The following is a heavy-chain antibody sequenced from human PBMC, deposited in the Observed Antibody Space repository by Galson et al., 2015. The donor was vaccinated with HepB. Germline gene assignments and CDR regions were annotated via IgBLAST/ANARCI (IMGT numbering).Heavy chain of an antibody. CDR1: GYTFTGYY. CDR2: INPNSGGT. Sequence: SVKVSCKASGYTFTGYYMHWVRQAPGQGLEWMGWINPNSGGTNYAQKFQGWVTMTRDTSISTAYMELSRLRSDDTAVYYCARGEGGALVAFWFDPWGQGTLVTVSS. CDR3: ARGEGGALVAFWFDP. V-gene: IGHV1-2*04. J-gene: IGHJ5*02. D-gene: IGHD2-21*01.